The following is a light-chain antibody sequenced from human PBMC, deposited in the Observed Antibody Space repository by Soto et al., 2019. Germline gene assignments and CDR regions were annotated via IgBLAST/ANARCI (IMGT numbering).Light chain of an antibody. Sequence: QSVLTQPPSAPGSPGQSVTISCTGTSSDVGGYNYVSWYQQHPGKAPKLMIYEVSKRPSGVPDRFSGSKSGNTASLTVSGLQAEDEADYYCSSYAGSNNVYVFGTGTKVTVL. V-gene: IGLV2-8*01. J-gene: IGLJ1*01. CDR2: EVS. CDR3: SSYAGSNNVYV. CDR1: SSDVGGYNY.